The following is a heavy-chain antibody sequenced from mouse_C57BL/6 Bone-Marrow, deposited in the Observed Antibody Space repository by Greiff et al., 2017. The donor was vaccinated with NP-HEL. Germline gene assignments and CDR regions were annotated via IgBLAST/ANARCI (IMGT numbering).Heavy chain of an antibody. CDR3: ARGGYSFAY. D-gene: IGHD2-3*01. V-gene: IGHV1-55*01. J-gene: IGHJ3*01. CDR2: IYPGSGST. Sequence: VKQRPGQGLEWIGDIYPGSGSTNYNEKFKSKATLTVDTSSSTAYMQLSSLTSEDSAVYYCARGGYSFAYWGQGTLVTVSA.